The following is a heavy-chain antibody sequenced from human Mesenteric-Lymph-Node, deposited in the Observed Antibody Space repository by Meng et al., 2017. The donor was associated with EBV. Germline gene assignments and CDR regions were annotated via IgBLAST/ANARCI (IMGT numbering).Heavy chain of an antibody. Sequence: QGQMVELGGALVQPGRSLRLSFAASGFTFSSYGMHWVRQAPGKGLQWVAFISNDGSKKFYVDSVKGRFTISRDNSQNTLYLQMNSLRSEDSAVYYCAKSSMGGYDWSDCWGQGSLVTVSS. CDR3: AKSSMGGYDWSDC. CDR1: GFTFSSYG. CDR2: ISNDGSKK. J-gene: IGHJ4*02. D-gene: IGHD5-12*01. V-gene: IGHV3-30*18.